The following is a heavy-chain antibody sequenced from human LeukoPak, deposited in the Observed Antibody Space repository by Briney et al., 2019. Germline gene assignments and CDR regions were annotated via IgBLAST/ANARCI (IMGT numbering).Heavy chain of an antibody. D-gene: IGHD3-9*01. CDR1: GGSFSGYF. Sequence: SETLSLTCAVYGGSFSGYFWSWIRQPPGKGLEWIGEINHSGSTNYNPSLKSRVTISVDTSKNQFSLKLSSVTAADTAVYYCAREMRGAGYYLHFDYWGQGTLVTVSS. V-gene: IGHV4-34*01. J-gene: IGHJ4*02. CDR3: AREMRGAGYYLHFDY. CDR2: INHSGST.